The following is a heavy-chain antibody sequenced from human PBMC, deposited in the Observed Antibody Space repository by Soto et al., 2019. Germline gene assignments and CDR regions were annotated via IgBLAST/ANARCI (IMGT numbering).Heavy chain of an antibody. CDR3: ARDRYYGSGTYYNFYYGMDV. V-gene: IGHV4-30-4*01. CDR2: IFYTGST. CDR1: GGSISSGDYY. J-gene: IGHJ6*02. Sequence: QVQLRESGPGLXXXXXTLSLTCTLSGGSISSGDYYWSWIRQPPGKGXEWIGNIFYTGSTYYNPSLKSRVTISPDTSKKQCSQRLTSVTAADTAVYYCARDRYYGSGTYYNFYYGMDVWGQGTTVTVSS. D-gene: IGHD3-10*01.